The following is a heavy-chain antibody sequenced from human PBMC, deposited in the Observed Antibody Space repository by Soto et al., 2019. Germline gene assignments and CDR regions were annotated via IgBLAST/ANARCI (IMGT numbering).Heavy chain of an antibody. CDR2: INSDGSST. J-gene: IGHJ4*02. CDR3: AKPPNYYDSSGYYDY. Sequence: GGSLRLSCAASGFTFSSYWMHWVRQAPGKGLVWVSRINSDGSSTSYADSVKGRFTISRDNAKNTLYLQMNSLRAEDTAVFYCAKPPNYYDSSGYYDYWGQGTLVTVSS. V-gene: IGHV3-74*01. CDR1: GFTFSSYW. D-gene: IGHD3-22*01.